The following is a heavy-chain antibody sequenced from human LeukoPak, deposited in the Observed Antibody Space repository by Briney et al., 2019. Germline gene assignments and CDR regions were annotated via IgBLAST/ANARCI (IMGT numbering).Heavy chain of an antibody. V-gene: IGHV3-74*01. CDR2: ISSDGSNT. Sequence: PGGSLRLSCAASGFTFSSYAMNWVRQAPGKGLVWVSRISSDGSNTNYADSVKGRFTISRDNAKNTLYLQMNSLRAEDTAVYYCIRVPYWGQGALVTVSS. CDR3: IRVPY. J-gene: IGHJ4*02. CDR1: GFTFSSYA.